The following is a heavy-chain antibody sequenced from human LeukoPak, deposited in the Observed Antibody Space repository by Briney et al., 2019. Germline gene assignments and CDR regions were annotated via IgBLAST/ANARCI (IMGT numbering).Heavy chain of an antibody. V-gene: IGHV3-23*01. CDR2: ISGSGGST. J-gene: IGHJ4*02. CDR3: ANLISSSCYYFDY. CDR1: GFTFSSYA. D-gene: IGHD6-13*01. Sequence: PGGSLRLSCAASGFTFSSYAMSWVRQAPGKGLEWVSAISGSGGSTYYADSVKGRFTISRDNSKNTLYLQMNSLRAEDTAVYYCANLISSSCYYFDYWGQGTLVTVSS.